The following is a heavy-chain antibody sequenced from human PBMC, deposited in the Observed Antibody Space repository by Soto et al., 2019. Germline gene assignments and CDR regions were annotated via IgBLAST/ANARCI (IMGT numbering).Heavy chain of an antibody. V-gene: IGHV4-34*01. D-gene: IGHD6-13*01. Sequence: SVTLSLTCAVDGGSFSGYYWIWLRQPPGKGLEWIGEINHSGSTNYNPSLKSRVTISVDTSKNQFSLKLSSVTAADTAVYYCARAMSSSWYFRAFDIWGQGTMVTVSS. CDR3: ARAMSSSWYFRAFDI. CDR2: INHSGST. CDR1: GGSFSGYY. J-gene: IGHJ3*02.